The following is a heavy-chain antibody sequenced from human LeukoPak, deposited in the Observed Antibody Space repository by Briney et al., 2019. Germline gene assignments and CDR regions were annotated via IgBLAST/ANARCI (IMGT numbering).Heavy chain of an antibody. CDR2: ISYDGSNK. V-gene: IGHV3-30*03. D-gene: IGHD5/OR15-5a*01. J-gene: IGHJ4*02. CDR3: AGGYSVYDPLDH. CDR1: GFTFSTYG. Sequence: PGGSLRLSCAASGFTFSTYGMHWVRQAPGKGLEWVAVISYDGSNKYYADSVKGRFTISRDNSKNTLYLQMNSLRAEDTAVYYCAGGYSVYDPLDHWGQGTLVTVSS.